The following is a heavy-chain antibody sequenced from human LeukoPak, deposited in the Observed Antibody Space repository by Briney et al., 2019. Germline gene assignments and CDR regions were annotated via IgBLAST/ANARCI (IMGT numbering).Heavy chain of an antibody. V-gene: IGHV1-2*02. CDR3: ATMTEDWEYNY. Sequence: ASVKVSCKASGYTITGYYIHWVRQAPGQGLEWMGWINPSSGGSTYAQEYQGRVTMTRDTSISTAYMDLSSLRSDDTAVYYCATMTEDWEYNYWGQGTLVTVSS. CDR2: INPSSGGS. D-gene: IGHD3/OR15-3a*01. CDR1: GYTITGYY. J-gene: IGHJ4*02.